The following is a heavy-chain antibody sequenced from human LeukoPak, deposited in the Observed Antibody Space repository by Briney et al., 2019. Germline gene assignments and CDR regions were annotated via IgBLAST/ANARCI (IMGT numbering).Heavy chain of an antibody. CDR3: ARVDCSSTSCYDYYYYGVDV. CDR1: GGTFSSYA. D-gene: IGHD2-2*01. V-gene: IGHV1-69*13. Sequence: SVKVSCKASGGTFSSYAISWVRQAPGQGLEWMGGIIPIFGTANYAQKFQGRVTITADESTSTAYMELSSLRSEDTAVYYCARVDCSSTSCYDYYYYGVDVWGKGTTVTVSS. J-gene: IGHJ6*04. CDR2: IIPIFGTA.